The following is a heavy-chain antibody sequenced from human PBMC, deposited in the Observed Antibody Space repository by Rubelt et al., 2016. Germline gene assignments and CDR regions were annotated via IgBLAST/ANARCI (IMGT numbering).Heavy chain of an antibody. CDR2: IGTSSTTV. CDR1: GFTLSGFS. V-gene: IGHV3-48*01. Sequence: EVQLVESGGGLVQPGGSLRLSCSASGFTLSGFSMNWVRQAPGKGLEWVSYIGTSSTTVNYADFVRGRFTISGDNSENTLYLHVNGLRAEDSAGYYCARDVRNRGWFDPWGQGTLVTVSS. J-gene: IGHJ5*02. D-gene: IGHD7-27*01. CDR3: ARDVRNRGWFDP.